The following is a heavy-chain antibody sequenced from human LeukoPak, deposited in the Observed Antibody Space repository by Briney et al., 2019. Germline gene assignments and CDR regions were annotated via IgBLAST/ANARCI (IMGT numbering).Heavy chain of an antibody. V-gene: IGHV3-11*06. CDR1: GFTFSDYY. D-gene: IGHD3-3*01. CDR2: IKRNSSYT. Sequence: GGSLRLSCAASGFTFSDYYMSWIRQAPGKGLEWVSYIKRNSSYTNYADSVKGRFTISRDNAKNSLYLQMNSLRAEDTAVYYCARRSNDFWSGYYTGQPLDYWGQGTLVTVSA. CDR3: ARRSNDFWSGYYTGQPLDY. J-gene: IGHJ4*02.